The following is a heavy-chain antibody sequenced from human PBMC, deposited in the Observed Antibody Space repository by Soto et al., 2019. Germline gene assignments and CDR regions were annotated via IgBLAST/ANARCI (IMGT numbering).Heavy chain of an antibody. CDR3: AHHPYSGLAPYSFDY. V-gene: IGHV2-5*02. D-gene: IGHD3-10*01. Sequence: QITLKESGPTLVKPTQTLTLTCTFSGFSLSTSGVGVGWIRQPPGKALEWLAVIYWDDDKRSSSSLKSRLTITQDTTKNQVVLTMPNMDPVDTATYYCAHHPYSGLAPYSFDYWGQGILVTVSS. CDR2: IYWDDDK. CDR1: GFSLSTSGVG. J-gene: IGHJ4*02.